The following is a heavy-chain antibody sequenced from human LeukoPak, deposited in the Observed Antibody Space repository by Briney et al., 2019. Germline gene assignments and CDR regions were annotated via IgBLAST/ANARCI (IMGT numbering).Heavy chain of an antibody. J-gene: IGHJ4*02. CDR2: INHSGST. V-gene: IGHV4-34*01. CDR3: ARQSKVAGTEDY. Sequence: AETLSLTCAVYGGSFSGYYWSWIRQPPGKGREWVGEINHSGSTNYNPSLKSRVTISVDTSKNQFSLKLSSVTAADTAVYYCARQSKVAGTEDYWGQGTLVTVSS. D-gene: IGHD6-19*01. CDR1: GGSFSGYY.